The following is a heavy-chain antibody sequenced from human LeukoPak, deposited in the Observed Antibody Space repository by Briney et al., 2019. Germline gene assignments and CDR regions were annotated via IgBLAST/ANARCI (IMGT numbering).Heavy chain of an antibody. CDR3: AKDDMITFGGAIPRY. D-gene: IGHD3-16*01. CDR2: ISYDGSNK. V-gene: IGHV3-30*18. CDR1: GFTFSSYG. Sequence: QPGGSLRLSCAASGFTFSSYGMHWVRQAPGKGLEWVAVISYDGSNKYYADSVKGRFTISRDNSKNTLYLQMNSLRAEDTAVYYCAKDDMITFGGAIPRYWGQGTLVTVSS. J-gene: IGHJ4*02.